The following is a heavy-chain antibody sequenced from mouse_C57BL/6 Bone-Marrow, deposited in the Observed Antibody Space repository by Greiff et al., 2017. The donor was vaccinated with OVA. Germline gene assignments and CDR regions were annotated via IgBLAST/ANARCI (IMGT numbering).Heavy chain of an antibody. CDR1: GYTFTSYT. Sequence: QVQLQQSGAELARPGASVKMSCKASGYTFTSYTMHWVKQRPGQGLEWIGYINPSSGYTKYNQKFKDKATLTADKSSSTAYMQLSSLTSEDSAVYYCARARLYYGSPWYFDVWGTGTTVTVSS. J-gene: IGHJ1*03. CDR2: INPSSGYT. D-gene: IGHD1-1*01. CDR3: ARARLYYGSPWYFDV. V-gene: IGHV1-4*01.